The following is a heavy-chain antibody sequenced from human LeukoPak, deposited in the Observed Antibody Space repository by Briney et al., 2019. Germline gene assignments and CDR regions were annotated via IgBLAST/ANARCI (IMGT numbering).Heavy chain of an antibody. CDR3: ASTYYYDSSGYYYVFDY. D-gene: IGHD3-22*01. CDR1: GGSLSSYY. Sequence: PSETLSLTCTVSGGSLSSYYWSWIRQPPGKGLEWIGYIYYSGSTNYNPSLKSRVTISVDTSKNQFSLKLSSVTAADTGVYYCASTYYYDSSGYYYVFDYWGQGTLVTVSS. J-gene: IGHJ4*02. V-gene: IGHV4-59*01. CDR2: IYYSGST.